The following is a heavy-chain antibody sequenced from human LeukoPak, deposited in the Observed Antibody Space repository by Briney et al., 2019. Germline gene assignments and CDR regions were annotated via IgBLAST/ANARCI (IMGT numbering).Heavy chain of an antibody. Sequence: PGGSLRLSCAASGFTFSTYWINWFRQAPGRGLEWVAKINQDGSEKYYVDSVKGRFTISRDNAMKSLYLQINRLRVEDTAVYYCATNAVAGSYWGQGTLVTVSS. CDR3: ATNAVAGSY. D-gene: IGHD6-19*01. J-gene: IGHJ4*02. CDR1: GFTFSTYW. CDR2: INQDGSEK. V-gene: IGHV3-7*01.